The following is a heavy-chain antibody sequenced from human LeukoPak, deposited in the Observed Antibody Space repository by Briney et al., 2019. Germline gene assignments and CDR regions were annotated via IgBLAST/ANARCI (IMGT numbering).Heavy chain of an antibody. J-gene: IGHJ5*02. CDR2: ISAYNGNT. CDR1: GYTFTSYG. Sequence: ASVKVSCKASGYTFTSYGISWVRQAPGQGLEWMGWISAYNGNTNYAQKLQGRVTITRDTSASTAYMELSSLRSEDTAVYYCARMMDDYQGPWGQGTLVTVSS. V-gene: IGHV1-18*01. D-gene: IGHD2-2*01. CDR3: ARMMDDYQGP.